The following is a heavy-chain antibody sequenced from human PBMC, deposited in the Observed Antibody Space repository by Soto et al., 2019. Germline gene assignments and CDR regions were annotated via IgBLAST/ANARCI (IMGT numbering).Heavy chain of an antibody. V-gene: IGHV3-30-3*01. CDR3: ARDGSYYTPNYYYYGMAV. CDR1: GFSFSSYA. D-gene: IGHD3-3*01. CDR2: ISYDGSNK. Sequence: GGSPRLSCAASGFSFSSYAMHWVRQAPGKGLEWVAVISYDGSNKYYADSVKGRFTISRDNSKNTLYLQMNSLRAEDTAVYYRARDGSYYTPNYYYYGMAVWGQGTTVTVTS. J-gene: IGHJ6*02.